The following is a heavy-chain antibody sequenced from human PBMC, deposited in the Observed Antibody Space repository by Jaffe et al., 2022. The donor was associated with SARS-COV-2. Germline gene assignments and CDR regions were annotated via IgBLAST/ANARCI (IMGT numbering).Heavy chain of an antibody. CDR3: VKGQHYDFWSGYRSHGMDV. J-gene: IGHJ6*02. CDR2: ISWNSGSI. Sequence: EVQLVESGGGLVQPGRSLRLSCAASGFTFDDYAMHWVRQTPGKGLEWVSGISWNSGSIGYADSVKGRFTISRDNAKNSLYVQMNSLRAEDTALYYCVKGQHYDFWSGYRSHGMDVWGQGTTVTVSS. CDR1: GFTFDDYA. V-gene: IGHV3-9*01. D-gene: IGHD3-3*01.